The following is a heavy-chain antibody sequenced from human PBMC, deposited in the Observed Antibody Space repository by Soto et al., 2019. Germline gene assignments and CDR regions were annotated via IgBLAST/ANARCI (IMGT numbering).Heavy chain of an antibody. CDR2: ISCCGGST. V-gene: IGHV3-23*01. CDR1: GFNFKKFA. D-gene: IGHD6-19*01. Sequence: EVQLLESGGGVVQPGGSLRLSCEASGFNFKKFAMGWVRQAPREGLEWVSGISCCGGSTSYADSVKGRFTLARDDSKNTLSLHLNSLRFEDTARYFCAKADGEQWLIPHLDNWGQGTLVTVS. J-gene: IGHJ4*02. CDR3: AKADGEQWLIPHLDN.